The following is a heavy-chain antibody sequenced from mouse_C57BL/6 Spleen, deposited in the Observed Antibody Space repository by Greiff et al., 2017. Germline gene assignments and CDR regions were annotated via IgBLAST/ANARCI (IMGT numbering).Heavy chain of an antibody. CDR3: AREALGFIPTVPYFDY. D-gene: IGHD1-1*01. V-gene: IGHV1-55*01. CDR2: IYPGSGST. J-gene: IGHJ2*01. CDR1: GYTFTSYW. Sequence: QVQLQQPGAELVKPGASVKMSCKASGYTFTSYWITWVKQRPGQGLEWIGDIYPGSGSTNYNEKFKSKATLTVDTSSSTAYMQLSSLTSEDSAVYYCAREALGFIPTVPYFDYWGQGTTLTVSS.